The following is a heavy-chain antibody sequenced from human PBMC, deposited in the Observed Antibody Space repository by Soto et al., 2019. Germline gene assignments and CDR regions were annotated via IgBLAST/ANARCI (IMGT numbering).Heavy chain of an antibody. CDR2: IYPGDSDT. CDR1: GYTFNTYW. Sequence: PGESLKISCKGSGYTFNTYWIGGVRQMPGKGLEWMGFIYPGDSDTTYSPSFQGQVTISVDKSISTAYLQWSSLKVSDTAIYYCARQKLWMATINNDAFDVWGQGTKVTVSS. J-gene: IGHJ3*01. V-gene: IGHV5-51*01. CDR3: ARQKLWMATINNDAFDV. D-gene: IGHD2-21*01.